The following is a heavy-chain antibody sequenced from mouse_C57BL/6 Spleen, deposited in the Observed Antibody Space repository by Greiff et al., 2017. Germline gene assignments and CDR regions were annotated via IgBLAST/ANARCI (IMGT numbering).Heavy chain of an antibody. J-gene: IGHJ4*01. D-gene: IGHD2-13*01. CDR3: ARSRIYYGVAKDY. Sequence: VQLQQSGAELVRPGTSVKVSCQASGYAFTNYLIEWVKQRPGQGLEWIGVINPGSGGTNYNEKFKGKATLTADKSSSTAYMQRSSLTSEDSAVYFCARSRIYYGVAKDYWGQGTSVTVSS. CDR2: INPGSGGT. V-gene: IGHV1-54*01. CDR1: GYAFTNYL.